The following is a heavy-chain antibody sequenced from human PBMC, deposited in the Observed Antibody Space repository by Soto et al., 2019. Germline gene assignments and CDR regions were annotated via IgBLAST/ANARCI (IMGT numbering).Heavy chain of an antibody. CDR3: ARGRMVYSSSPGDF. J-gene: IGHJ4*02. D-gene: IGHD6-6*01. Sequence: QVQLQQWGAGLLKPSETLSLTCAVYGGSFSGYYWTWIRQPPGKGLEWIGEINHSGSTNYNPSLKSRVTISVDTSKTQFSLKLSSVTAADTGVYYCARGRMVYSSSPGDFWGRGTLVTVSS. CDR2: INHSGST. V-gene: IGHV4-34*01. CDR1: GGSFSGYY.